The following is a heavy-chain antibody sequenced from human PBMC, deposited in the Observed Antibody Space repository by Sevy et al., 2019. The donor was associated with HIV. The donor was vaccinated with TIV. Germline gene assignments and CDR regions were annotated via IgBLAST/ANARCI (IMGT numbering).Heavy chain of an antibody. Sequence: RQGESLKISCTASGFTFGDYAMSWFRQAPGKGLEWVGFIRSKAYGGTTEYAASVKGRFTISRDDSKSIAYLQMNSLKTEDTAVYYCTRDPKGGRYFDWFLFEAAGDGYYGMDVWGQGTTVTVSS. V-gene: IGHV3-49*03. D-gene: IGHD3-9*01. J-gene: IGHJ6*02. CDR3: TRDPKGGRYFDWFLFEAAGDGYYGMDV. CDR2: IRSKAYGGTT. CDR1: GFTFGDYA.